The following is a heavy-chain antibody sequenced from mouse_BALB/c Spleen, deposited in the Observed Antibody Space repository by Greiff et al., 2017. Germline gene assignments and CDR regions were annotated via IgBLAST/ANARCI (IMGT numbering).Heavy chain of an antibody. V-gene: IGHV5-17*02. D-gene: IGHD4-1*02. CDR3: ARTANWDLYAMDY. J-gene: IGHJ4*01. Sequence: DVQLVESGGGLVQPGGSRKLSCAASGFTFSSFGMHWVRQAPEKGLEWVAYISSGSSTIYDADTVKGRFTISRDNPKNTLFLQMTSLRSEDTAMYYCARTANWDLYAMDYWGQGTSVTVSS. CDR2: ISSGSSTI. CDR1: GFTFSSFG.